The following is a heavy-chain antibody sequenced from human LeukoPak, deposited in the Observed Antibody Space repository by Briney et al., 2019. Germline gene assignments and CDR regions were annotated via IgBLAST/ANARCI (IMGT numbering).Heavy chain of an antibody. J-gene: IGHJ4*02. D-gene: IGHD3-10*01. CDR2: IKQDGSEK. Sequence: GGSLRLSCAASGFTFSSYWMSWVRQAPGKGLEWVANIKQDGSEKYYVDSVKGRFTISRDNAKNSLYLQMNNLRAEDTAVYYCVGPDSQFDCWGQGTLVTVSS. CDR3: VGPDSQFDC. V-gene: IGHV3-7*01. CDR1: GFTFSSYW.